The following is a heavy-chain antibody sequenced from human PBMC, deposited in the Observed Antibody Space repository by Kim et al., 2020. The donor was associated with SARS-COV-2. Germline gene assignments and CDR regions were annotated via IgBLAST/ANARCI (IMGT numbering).Heavy chain of an antibody. V-gene: IGHV4-34*01. CDR3: AIHANPRRDFWGYYYYGMDV. CDR2: INHSGST. D-gene: IGHD3-3*01. J-gene: IGHJ6*02. CDR1: GGSFSGYY. Sequence: SETLSLTCAVYGGSFSGYYWSWIRQPPGKGLEWIGEINHSGSTNYNPSLKSRVTISVDTSKNQFSLKLSSVTAADTAVYYCAIHANPRRDFWGYYYYGMDVWGQGTTVTVSS.